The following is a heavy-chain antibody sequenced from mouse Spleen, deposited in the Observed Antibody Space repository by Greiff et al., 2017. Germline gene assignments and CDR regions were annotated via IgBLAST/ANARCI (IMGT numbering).Heavy chain of an antibody. V-gene: IGHV14-3*02. Sequence: VQLKHSGAELVKPGASVKLSCTASGFNIKDTYMHWVKQRPEQGLEWIGRIDPANGNTKYDPKFQGKATITADTSSNTAYLQLSSLTSEDTAVYYCAYGYPWFAYWGQGTLVTVSA. CDR1: GFNIKDTY. J-gene: IGHJ3*01. CDR2: IDPANGNT. D-gene: IGHD2-2*01. CDR3: AYGYPWFAY.